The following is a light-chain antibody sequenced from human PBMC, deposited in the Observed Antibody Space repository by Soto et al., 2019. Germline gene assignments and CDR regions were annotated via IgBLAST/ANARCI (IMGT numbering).Light chain of an antibody. CDR3: SSYTSTTPVV. CDR2: DVR. Sequence: QSALTQPASISGSPGQSITISCTGTGSDVGGYNYVSWYQQHSGKAPKLMIYDVRDRHSGVSDRFSGSKSGNTASLTISGLQAEDEADYYCSSYTSTTPVVFGGGTQLTVL. V-gene: IGLV2-14*01. CDR1: GSDVGGYNY. J-gene: IGLJ2*01.